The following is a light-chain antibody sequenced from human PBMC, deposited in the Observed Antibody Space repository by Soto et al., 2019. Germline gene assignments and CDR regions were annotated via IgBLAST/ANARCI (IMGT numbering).Light chain of an antibody. V-gene: IGLV1-51*01. Sequence: QSVLTQPPSVSAAPGRKVTISCSGSSSNIGNNYVSWYQQFPGTAPQLLIYYNNKRPSGIPDRFSGSKSGTSATLGITGLQTGDEADYYCGTWDSSLSVWVFGGGTKLTVL. J-gene: IGLJ3*02. CDR1: SSNIGNNY. CDR2: YNN. CDR3: GTWDSSLSVWV.